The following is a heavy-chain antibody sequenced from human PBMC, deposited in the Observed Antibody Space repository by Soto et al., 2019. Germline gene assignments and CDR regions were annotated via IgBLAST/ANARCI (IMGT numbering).Heavy chain of an antibody. CDR3: ASSHYYDSSGYCPTEVSDLDY. V-gene: IGHV4-31*03. CDR1: GGSISSGGYY. Sequence: SETLSLTCTVSGGSISSGGYYWSWIRQHPGKGLEWIGYIYYSGSTYYNPSLKRRVTMSVDTSKNQFSLKLSSVTAADTAVYYCASSHYYDSSGYCPTEVSDLDYWGQGTLVTVSS. D-gene: IGHD3-22*01. CDR2: IYYSGST. J-gene: IGHJ4*02.